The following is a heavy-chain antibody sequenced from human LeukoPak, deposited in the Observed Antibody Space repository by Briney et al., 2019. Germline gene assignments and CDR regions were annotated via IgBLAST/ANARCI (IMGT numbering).Heavy chain of an antibody. D-gene: IGHD6-13*01. J-gene: IGHJ6*03. CDR1: GSTFSTYG. Sequence: GRSLRLSCAASGSTFSTYGMNWVRQAPGKGLEWVAVIWYDGSHANYADAVKGRFTISRDNSKNTLYLQMNSPRAEDTAVYYCARDRGYSSRWNFGKDYYMDVWGKGTTVTVSS. CDR2: IWYDGSHA. CDR3: ARDRGYSSRWNFGKDYYMDV. V-gene: IGHV3-33*01.